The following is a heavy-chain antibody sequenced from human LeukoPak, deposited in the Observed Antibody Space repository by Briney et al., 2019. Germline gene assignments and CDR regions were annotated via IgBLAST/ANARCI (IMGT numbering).Heavy chain of an antibody. D-gene: IGHD3-10*02. CDR2: ISGSGGST. Sequence: GGSLRPSCAASGFTFSSYAMSWVRQAPGKGLEWVSAISGSGGSTYYADSVKGRFTISRDNSKNTLYLQMNSLRAEDTAVYYCAKDNMFRWSTFDYWGQGTLVTVSS. J-gene: IGHJ4*02. V-gene: IGHV3-23*01. CDR3: AKDNMFRWSTFDY. CDR1: GFTFSSYA.